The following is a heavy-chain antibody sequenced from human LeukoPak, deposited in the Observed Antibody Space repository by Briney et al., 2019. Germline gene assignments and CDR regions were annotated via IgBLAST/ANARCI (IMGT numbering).Heavy chain of an antibody. CDR3: ARGGAPSSCSNGVCYSSFFDS. CDR2: IKQDGSEK. V-gene: IGHV3-7*01. Sequence: PGGSLRLSCAASGFTFSTYWMSWVRQGPGKGLEWVANIKQDGSEKYYVDSVKGRFTISRDNANSSLFLQMNSLRGEDTAVYYCARGGAPSSCSNGVCYSSFFDSWGQGTLVTVSS. J-gene: IGHJ4*02. D-gene: IGHD2-8*01. CDR1: GFTFSTYW.